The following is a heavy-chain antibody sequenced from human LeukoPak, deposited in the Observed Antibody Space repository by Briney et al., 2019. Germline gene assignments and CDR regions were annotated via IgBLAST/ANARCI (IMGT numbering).Heavy chain of an antibody. CDR1: GFTFSSDS. J-gene: IGHJ6*04. D-gene: IGHD6-6*01. CDR3: ARDDAATARASGMDV. V-gene: IGHV3-21*01. Sequence: GGSLRLSCVASGFTFSSDSMNWVRQAPGKGLEWVSYISESSTYIYYAKSVKGRFTISRDNAKNSLYLQMNSLRGKDTAVYYCARDDAATARASGMDVWGKGTTVTVSS. CDR2: ISESSTYI.